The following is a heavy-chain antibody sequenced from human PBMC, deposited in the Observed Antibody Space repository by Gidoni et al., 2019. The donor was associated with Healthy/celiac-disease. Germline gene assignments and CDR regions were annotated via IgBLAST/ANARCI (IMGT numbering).Heavy chain of an antibody. J-gene: IGHJ6*02. Sequence: QVQLVESGGGVVQPGRSLRLSCAASGFTFSSYAMHWVRQAPGKGLEWVAVISYDGSNKYYADSVKGRFTISRDNSKNTLYLQMNSLRAEDTAVYYCARSEGGLRFLEWHYYYYGMDVWGQGTTVTVSS. D-gene: IGHD3-3*01. V-gene: IGHV3-30*01. CDR3: ARSEGGLRFLEWHYYYYGMDV. CDR1: GFTFSSYA. CDR2: ISYDGSNK.